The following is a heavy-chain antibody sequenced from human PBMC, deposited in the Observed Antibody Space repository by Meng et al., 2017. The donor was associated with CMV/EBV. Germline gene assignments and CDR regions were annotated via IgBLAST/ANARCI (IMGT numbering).Heavy chain of an antibody. CDR3: ARVPMGATGALLAFDI. V-gene: IGHV4-31*03. CDR2: IYYSGST. D-gene: IGHD1-26*01. J-gene: IGHJ3*02. CDR1: GGSISSGGYY. Sequence: SETLSLTCTVSGGSISSGGYYWSWIRQHPGKGLEWIGYIYYSGSTYYNPSLKSRVTISVDTSKNQFSLKLSSVTAADTAVYYCARVPMGATGALLAFDIWGQGTMVTVSS.